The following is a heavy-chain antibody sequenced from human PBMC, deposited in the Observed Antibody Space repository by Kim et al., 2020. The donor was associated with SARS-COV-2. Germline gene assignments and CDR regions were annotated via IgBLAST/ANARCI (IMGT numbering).Heavy chain of an antibody. J-gene: IGHJ6*02. D-gene: IGHD1-20*01. CDR3: ATGDWGITNMDV. CDR1: GYTLTELS. V-gene: IGHV1-24*01. CDR2: FDPEDGET. Sequence: ASVKVSCKVSGYTLTELSMHWVRQAPGKGLEWMGGFDPEDGETIYAQKFQGRVTMTEDTSTDTAYMELSRLRSEDTAVYYCATGDWGITNMDVWGQGTTVTVSS.